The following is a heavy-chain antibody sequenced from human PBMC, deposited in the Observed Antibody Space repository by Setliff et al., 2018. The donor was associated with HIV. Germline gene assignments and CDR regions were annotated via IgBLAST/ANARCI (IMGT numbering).Heavy chain of an antibody. CDR3: ARGYYDILTGYYSSGIWDY. D-gene: IGHD3-9*01. CDR1: GGSFSGYN. Sequence: LETLSLTCAVYGGSFSGYNWSWIRQPPGKGLEWIGEINHSGSTNYNPSLKTRVTISVDTSKNQFSLKLSSVTAADTAVYFCARGYYDILTGYYSSGIWDYWGQGTLVTVSS. J-gene: IGHJ4*02. V-gene: IGHV4-34*01. CDR2: INHSGST.